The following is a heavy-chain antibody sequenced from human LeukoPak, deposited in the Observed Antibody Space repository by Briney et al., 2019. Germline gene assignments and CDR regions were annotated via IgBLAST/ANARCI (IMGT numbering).Heavy chain of an antibody. V-gene: IGHV1-8*01. J-gene: IGHJ4*02. CDR3: ARLSQTPDYYSNGGYYYLGY. CDR1: RYTFTSYD. CDR2: MNPNTGRT. D-gene: IGHD3-22*01. Sequence: GASVKVSCKASRYTFTSYDINWVREAAGQRLEWMGWMNPNTGRTGFAQKFQGRLTMTRDASISTAYMELSSLRSDDTAGYYCARLSQTPDYYSNGGYYYLGYWGQGTPVTVSS.